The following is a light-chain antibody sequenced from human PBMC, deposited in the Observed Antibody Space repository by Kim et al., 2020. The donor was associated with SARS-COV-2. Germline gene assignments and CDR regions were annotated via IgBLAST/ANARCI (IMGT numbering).Light chain of an antibody. Sequence: LSPGERATLFCRASQSVSSDYLAWYQQKPGQAPRLLIYGASNRATGIPDRFSGSGSRTDFTLTISRLEPEDFAVYCCQQYGDSIPTFGPGTKLEI. CDR3: QQYGDSIPT. CDR1: QSVSSDY. CDR2: GAS. V-gene: IGKV3-20*01. J-gene: IGKJ2*01.